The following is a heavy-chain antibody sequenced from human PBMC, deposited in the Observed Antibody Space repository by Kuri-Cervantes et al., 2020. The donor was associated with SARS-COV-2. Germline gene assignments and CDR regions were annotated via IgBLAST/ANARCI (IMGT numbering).Heavy chain of an antibody. J-gene: IGHJ4*02. CDR2: ISGSGGST. V-gene: IGHV3-23*01. CDR1: GFTFSSYA. CDR3: AKAVRRIAAARYDFDY. D-gene: IGHD6-13*01. Sequence: GGSLRLSCAASGFTFSSYAMSWVRQAPGKGLEWVSAISGSGGSTYYADSVKGRSTISRDNSKNTLCLQMNSLRAEDTAVYYCAKAVRRIAAARYDFDYWGQGTLVTVSS.